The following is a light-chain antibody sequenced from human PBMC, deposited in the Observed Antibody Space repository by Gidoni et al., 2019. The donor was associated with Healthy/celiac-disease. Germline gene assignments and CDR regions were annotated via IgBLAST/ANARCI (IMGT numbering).Light chain of an antibody. V-gene: IGKV1-8*01. CDR2: AAS. J-gene: IGKJ1*01. Sequence: AIRMTQPPSSFSASTGDRVTITCRASQGISSYLAWYQQKPGKAPKLLIYAASTLQSGVPSRFSGSGSGTDFTLTISCLQSEDFATYYCQQYYSFPWTFXQXTKVEIK. CDR1: QGISSY. CDR3: QQYYSFPWT.